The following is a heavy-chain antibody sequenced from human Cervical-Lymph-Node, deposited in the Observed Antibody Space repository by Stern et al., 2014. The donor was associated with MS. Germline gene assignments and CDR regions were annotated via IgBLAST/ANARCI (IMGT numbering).Heavy chain of an antibody. CDR3: ARLSAVGYNV. D-gene: IGHD5-18*01. CDR1: GYSFTSNW. V-gene: IGHV5-51*03. Sequence: EVQLVESGVEVKKPGESLKISCTGSGYSFTSNWIAWVRQMPGKGLEWMLIIYPGDSDTTYSPSFQGQVTISVDKSISTAYLQWNSLKASDSAMYYCARLSAVGYNVWGQGTLVSVTS. CDR2: IYPGDSDT. J-gene: IGHJ4*02.